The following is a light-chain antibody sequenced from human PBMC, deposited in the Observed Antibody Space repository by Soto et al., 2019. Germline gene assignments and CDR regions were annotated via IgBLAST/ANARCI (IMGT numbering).Light chain of an antibody. J-gene: IGKJ1*01. Sequence: DIVMTQSPDSLAVSLGERATINCKSGQSVLYSSNNKNYLAWYQQKPGQPPKLLIYWASTRESGVPDRFSGSGSGTDFTLTISSLQAEDVAVYYCQQYYGPPRTFGQGTKVEIK. CDR3: QQYYGPPRT. CDR1: QSVLYSSNNKNY. V-gene: IGKV4-1*01. CDR2: WAS.